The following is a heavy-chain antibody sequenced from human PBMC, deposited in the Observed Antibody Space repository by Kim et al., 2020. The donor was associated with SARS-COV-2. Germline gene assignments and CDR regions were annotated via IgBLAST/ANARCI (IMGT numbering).Heavy chain of an antibody. V-gene: IGHV4-39*01. J-gene: IGHJ5*02. D-gene: IGHD6-13*01. CDR1: GDSISGSSDH. CDR2: IHNSGTT. Sequence: SETLSLTCSVSGDSISGSSDHWGWIRQPPGKALVEWIGSIHNSGTTYYNPSLKSRVTISVDTSKSQFFLRLTSVTAADTAIYYCVRHVGWQSTSWYSVFDPWGRGTLVAVSS. CDR3: VRHVGWQSTSWYSVFDP.